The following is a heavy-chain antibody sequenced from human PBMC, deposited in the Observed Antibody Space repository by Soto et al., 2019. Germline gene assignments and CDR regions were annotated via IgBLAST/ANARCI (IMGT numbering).Heavy chain of an antibody. Sequence: EVQLVESGGGLVQPGRSLRLSCAASGCTFDDYAMHWVRQDPGKGLEWVSGISWNSGSIGYADSVKGRFTISRDNAKNSLYLQMNSRRAEDTALYYCAKGTHDYDSSGYYYDWYFDLWGRGTLVTVSS. J-gene: IGHJ2*01. V-gene: IGHV3-9*01. D-gene: IGHD3-22*01. CDR2: ISWNSGSI. CDR1: GCTFDDYA. CDR3: AKGTHDYDSSGYYYDWYFDL.